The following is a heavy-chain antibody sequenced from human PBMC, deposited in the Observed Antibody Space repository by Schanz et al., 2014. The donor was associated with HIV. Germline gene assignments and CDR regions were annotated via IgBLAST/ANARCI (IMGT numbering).Heavy chain of an antibody. D-gene: IGHD2-2*01. V-gene: IGHV3-33*01. CDR1: GFTFSGYG. CDR2: IWYDGKNR. Sequence: QVQLVESGGGVVQPGRSLRLSCAVSGFTFSGYGMHWVRQAPGKGLGWGAVIWYDGKNRDYADSVKGRFTISRDNSKNTLYLQMNRMRTEDTAVYYCARDGAMAFSLGMDVWGQGTTVTVSS. J-gene: IGHJ6*02. CDR3: ARDGAMAFSLGMDV.